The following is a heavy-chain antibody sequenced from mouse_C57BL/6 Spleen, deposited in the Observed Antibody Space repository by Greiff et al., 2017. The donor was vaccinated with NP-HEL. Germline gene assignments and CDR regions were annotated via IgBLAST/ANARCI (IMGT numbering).Heavy chain of an antibody. Sequence: EVHLVESGPGLVKPSQSLSLTCSVTGYSITSGYYWNWIRQFPGNKLEWMGYISYDGSNNYNPSLKNRISITRDTSKNQFFLKLNSVTTEDTATYYCARYGSSFSLFDYWGQGTTLTVSS. V-gene: IGHV3-6*01. J-gene: IGHJ2*01. CDR1: GYSITSGYY. D-gene: IGHD1-1*01. CDR2: ISYDGSN. CDR3: ARYGSSFSLFDY.